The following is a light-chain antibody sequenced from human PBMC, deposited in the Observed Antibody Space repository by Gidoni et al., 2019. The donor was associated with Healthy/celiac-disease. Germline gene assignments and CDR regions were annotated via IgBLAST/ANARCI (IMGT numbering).Light chain of an antibody. V-gene: IGKV4-1*01. Sequence: DTVMTQTPDSQAVPLRERATLKCKSSQSVVYSSNNKNNLAWYQQQPVQPPKLLIYWASTRDSGVPYRFSGSGSGTDFTLTIISLQAEDVAVYFYQQYYSTPLFTFGPGTKVDIK. J-gene: IGKJ3*01. CDR2: WAS. CDR1: QSVVYSSNNKNN. CDR3: QQYYSTPLFT.